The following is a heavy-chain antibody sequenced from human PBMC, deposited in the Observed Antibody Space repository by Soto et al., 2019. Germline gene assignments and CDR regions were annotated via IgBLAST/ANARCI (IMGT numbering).Heavy chain of an antibody. CDR2: IVVGSGNT. D-gene: IGHD1-7*01. CDR1: GFTFTSSA. J-gene: IGHJ4*02. Sequence: SVKVSCKASGFTFTSSAVQWVRQARGQRLEWIGWIVVGSGNTNYAQKFQERVTITRDMSTSTAYMELSTLRSEDTAVYYCAADMHGNYYFDYWAQATLVTVSS. V-gene: IGHV1-58*01. CDR3: AADMHGNYYFDY.